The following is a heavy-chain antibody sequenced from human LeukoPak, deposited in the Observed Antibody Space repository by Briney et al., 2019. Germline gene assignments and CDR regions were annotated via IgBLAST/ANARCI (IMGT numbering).Heavy chain of an antibody. V-gene: IGHV3-48*04. D-gene: IGHD1-26*01. J-gene: IGHJ4*02. CDR2: ISSSSSTI. Sequence: PGGSLRLSCAASGFTFSSYSMNWVRQAPGKGLEWVSYISSSSSTIYYADSVKGRFTISRDNAKNSLYLQMNSLRAEDTAVYYCARDQLKVGATRASFDYWGQGTLVTVSS. CDR3: ARDQLKVGATRASFDY. CDR1: GFTFSSYS.